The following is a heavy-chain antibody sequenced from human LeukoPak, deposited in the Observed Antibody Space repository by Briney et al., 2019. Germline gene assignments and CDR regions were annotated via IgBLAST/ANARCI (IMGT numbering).Heavy chain of an antibody. D-gene: IGHD2-15*01. CDR3: ARSSPVAVVAASNY. CDR2: ISPYNGKT. Sequence: ASVKFSCKASGYTFSTYGITCVRQAPGQGLEWMGWISPYNGKTDYAQKLQGRVTMTTDTSTRTAYMELRSLRSDDTAVYYCARSSPVAVVAASNYWGQGTLVTVSA. J-gene: IGHJ4*02. CDR1: GYTFSTYG. V-gene: IGHV1-18*01.